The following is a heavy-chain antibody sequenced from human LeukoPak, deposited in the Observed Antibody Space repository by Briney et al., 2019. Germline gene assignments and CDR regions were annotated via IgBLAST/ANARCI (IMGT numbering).Heavy chain of an antibody. D-gene: IGHD2/OR15-2a*01. J-gene: IGHJ4*02. CDR2: IKPDSGGT. CDR1: GYTFTGYY. V-gene: IGHV1-2*02. CDR3: ARILSAALNFDY. Sequence: GGSVRVSCKASGYTFTGYYMHWVRQAPGQGLEWMGCIKPDSGGTNYAQTFQGRVTMTRDTSISTAYMELSRLRSDDTAVYYCARILSAALNFDYWGQGTLVTVSS.